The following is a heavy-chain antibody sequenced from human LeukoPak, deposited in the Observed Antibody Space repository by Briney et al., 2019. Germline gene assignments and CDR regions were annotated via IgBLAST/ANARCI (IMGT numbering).Heavy chain of an antibody. CDR3: AKDSLTLSSSFDY. D-gene: IGHD6-13*01. CDR1: GFTFSSYG. V-gene: IGHV3-30*18. Sequence: GGSLRLSCAASGFTFSSYGMHWVRQAPGKGLEWVAVISYDGSNKYYADSVKGRFTISRDNSENTLYLQMNSLRAEDTAVYYCAKDSLTLSSSFDYWGQGTLVTVSS. CDR2: ISYDGSNK. J-gene: IGHJ4*02.